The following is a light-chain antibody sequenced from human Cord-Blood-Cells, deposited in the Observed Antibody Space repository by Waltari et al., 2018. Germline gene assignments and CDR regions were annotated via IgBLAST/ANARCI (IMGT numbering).Light chain of an antibody. CDR2: DVS. V-gene: IGLV2-11*01. CDR1: SSAVGGYNY. CDR3: CSYAGSYTLV. Sequence: QSALTQPRSVSGSPGQSGTISCPGTSSAVGGYNYVSWYQQHPGKAPKLMIYDVSKRPSGVPDRFSGSKSGNTASLTISGLQAEDEADYYCCSYAGSYTLVFGGGTKLTVL. J-gene: IGLJ3*02.